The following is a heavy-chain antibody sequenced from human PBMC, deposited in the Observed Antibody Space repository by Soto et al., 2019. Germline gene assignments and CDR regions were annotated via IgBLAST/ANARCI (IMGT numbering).Heavy chain of an antibody. CDR3: ARETKFKSDYLWGSYRSHFDH. D-gene: IGHD3-16*02. Sequence: GGSLRLSCAASGFTVSSNYMSWVRQAPGKGLEWVSVIYSVGSTYYADSVKGRFTISRDNSKNTLYLQMNSLRAEDTVVYYCARETKFKSDYLWGSYRSHFDHWGQGTLVTVSS. V-gene: IGHV3-66*01. CDR2: IYSVGST. J-gene: IGHJ4*02. CDR1: GFTVSSNY.